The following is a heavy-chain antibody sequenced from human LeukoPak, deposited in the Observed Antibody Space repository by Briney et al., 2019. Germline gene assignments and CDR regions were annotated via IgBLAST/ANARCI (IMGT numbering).Heavy chain of an antibody. CDR2: IYSGGST. V-gene: IGHV3-66*01. CDR3: ARDSSDYGYNLGDY. D-gene: IGHD4-17*01. J-gene: IGHJ4*02. Sequence: PGGSLRLSCEASGFTFNTYSMNWVRQAPGKGLEWVSVIYSGGSTYYADSVKGRFTISRDNSKNTLYLQMNSLRAEDTAVYYCARDSSDYGYNLGDYWGQGTLVTVSS. CDR1: GFTFNTYS.